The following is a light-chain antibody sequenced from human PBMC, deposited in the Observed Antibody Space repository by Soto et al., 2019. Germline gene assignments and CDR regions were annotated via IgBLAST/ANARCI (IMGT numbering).Light chain of an antibody. V-gene: IGKV1-39*01. CDR2: AAS. Sequence: DIPMTQSPSSLPTSVGDRVTISCRASQRINSYLNWYQQKPGKAPKVLIYAASSLKSGVPSRFSGSGSGTDFTLTISSLQPEDFATYYCQQSYSIPYTFGQGTKLEIK. CDR1: QRINSY. CDR3: QQSYSIPYT. J-gene: IGKJ2*01.